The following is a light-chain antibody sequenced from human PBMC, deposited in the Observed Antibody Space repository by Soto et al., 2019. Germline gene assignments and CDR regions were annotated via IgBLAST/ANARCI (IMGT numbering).Light chain of an antibody. Sequence: DIQMTQSPSTLSASVGDRVTITCRASQSISSWLAWYQQKPGKAPKLLIYKPSSLESGVPSRFRGSGSGTEFTLTISSLHPDDFAIYYCQQYDSWPFGQGTKVEIK. CDR3: QQYDSWP. CDR2: KPS. CDR1: QSISSW. J-gene: IGKJ1*01. V-gene: IGKV1-5*03.